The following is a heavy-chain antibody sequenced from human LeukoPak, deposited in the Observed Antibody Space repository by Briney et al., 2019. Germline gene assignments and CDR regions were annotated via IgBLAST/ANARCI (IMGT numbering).Heavy chain of an antibody. CDR2: IYYSGST. CDR1: GGSISSYY. V-gene: IGHV4-59*12. Sequence: PSETLSLTCTVSGGSISSYYWSWIRQPPGKGLEWIGYIYYSGSTYYNPSLKSRVTISVDRSKNQFSLKLSSVTAADTAVYYCARVRKQIASYWGQGTLVTVSS. CDR3: ARVRKQIASY. J-gene: IGHJ4*02.